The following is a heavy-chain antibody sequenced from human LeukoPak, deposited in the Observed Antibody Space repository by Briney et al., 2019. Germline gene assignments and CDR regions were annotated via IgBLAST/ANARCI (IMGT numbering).Heavy chain of an antibody. J-gene: IGHJ4*02. V-gene: IGHV3-74*01. CDR1: GFTFSTYW. Sequence: GGSLRLSCAASGFTFSTYWMPWVRQAPGKGLVWISRINRDGSGITYADSVKGRFTISRDNAKSILYLQMNSLRAEDTAVYYCANTGYNYEFDYWGQGTLVTVSS. CDR3: ANTGYNYEFDY. D-gene: IGHD5-18*01. CDR2: INRDGSGI.